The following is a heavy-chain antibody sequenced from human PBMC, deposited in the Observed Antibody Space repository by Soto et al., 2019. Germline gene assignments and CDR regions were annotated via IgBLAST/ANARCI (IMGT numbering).Heavy chain of an antibody. CDR1: GGTFSSYA. Sequence: QVQLVQSGAEVKKPGSSVKVSCKAYGGTFSSYAISWVRQAPGQWLEWMGGIIPIFGTANYAQKFQGRVTITADESTSTADMELSSLRSEDTAVYYCARDRGCGGDCYYFDYWGKGPLVTVSS. CDR2: IIPIFGTA. V-gene: IGHV1-69*01. D-gene: IGHD2-21*02. CDR3: ARDRGCGGDCYYFDY. J-gene: IGHJ4*02.